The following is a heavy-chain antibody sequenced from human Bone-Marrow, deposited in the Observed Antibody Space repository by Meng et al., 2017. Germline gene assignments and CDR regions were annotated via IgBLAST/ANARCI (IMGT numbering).Heavy chain of an antibody. Sequence: QVKRQQRGAGLLKPSETLSLTCGVYGGSFSGYYWSWIRQPPGKGLEWIGEINHSGSTNYNPSLKSRVTISVDTSKNQFSLKLSSVTAADTAVYYCARAPTSGQWLARKFDYWGQGTLVTVSS. J-gene: IGHJ4*02. CDR1: GGSFSGYY. CDR3: ARAPTSGQWLARKFDY. CDR2: INHSGST. V-gene: IGHV4-34*01. D-gene: IGHD6-19*01.